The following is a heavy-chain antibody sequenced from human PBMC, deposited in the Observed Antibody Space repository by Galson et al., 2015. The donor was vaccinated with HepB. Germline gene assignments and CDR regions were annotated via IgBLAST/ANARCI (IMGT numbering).Heavy chain of an antibody. CDR1: GFTFSSNW. D-gene: IGHD3-3*01. J-gene: IGHJ4*02. V-gene: IGHV3-74*01. Sequence: SLRLSCAASGFTFSSNWMHWVRQAPGKGLVWVSRINSDGSSTSCADSVKGRFTISRDNAKNTLYLQMNSLRAEDTAVYYCATVKIFGVVIDYWGQGTLVTVSS. CDR3: ATVKIFGVVIDY. CDR2: INSDGSST.